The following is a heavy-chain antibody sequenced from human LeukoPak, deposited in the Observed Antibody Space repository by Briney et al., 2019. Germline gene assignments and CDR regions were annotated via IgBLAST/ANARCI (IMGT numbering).Heavy chain of an antibody. Sequence: SETLSLTCTVSGGSISSSSYYWGWIRQPPGKGLEWIGSIYYSGSTYYNPSLKSRVTISVDTSKNQFSLKLSSVTAADTAVYYCARHRVGITGDSDAFDIWGQGTMVTVSS. J-gene: IGHJ3*02. CDR2: IYYSGST. D-gene: IGHD1-20*01. V-gene: IGHV4-39*01. CDR3: ARHRVGITGDSDAFDI. CDR1: GGSISSSSYY.